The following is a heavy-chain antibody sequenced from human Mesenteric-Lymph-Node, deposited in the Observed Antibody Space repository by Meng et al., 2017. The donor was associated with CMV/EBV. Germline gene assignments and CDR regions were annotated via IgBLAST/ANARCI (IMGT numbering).Heavy chain of an antibody. Sequence: SCAASGFTLSSYRMSWVRQAPGKGLEWVANIKQDGSEKHYVDSVKGRFTISRDNAKDSMYLQMNSLRAEDTAVYYCARDDDYYYYAMDVWGQGTTVTVSS. CDR3: ARDDDYYYYAMDV. V-gene: IGHV3-7*01. CDR2: IKQDGSEK. J-gene: IGHJ6*02. CDR1: GFTLSSYR.